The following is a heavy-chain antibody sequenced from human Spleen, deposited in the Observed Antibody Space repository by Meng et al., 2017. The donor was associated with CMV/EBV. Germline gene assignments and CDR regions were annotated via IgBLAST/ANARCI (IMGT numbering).Heavy chain of an antibody. Sequence: GGSLRLSCAASGFTVSSNYMSWVRQAPGRGLEWVSLIYSGGSTYYADSVKGRFTISRDISRNTLNLQMNSLRAEDTAVYYCASLTNWSFDYWGLETLVTVSS. CDR2: IYSGGST. CDR3: ASLTNWSFDY. CDR1: GFTVSSNY. J-gene: IGHJ4*02. V-gene: IGHV3-53*01. D-gene: IGHD1-20*01.